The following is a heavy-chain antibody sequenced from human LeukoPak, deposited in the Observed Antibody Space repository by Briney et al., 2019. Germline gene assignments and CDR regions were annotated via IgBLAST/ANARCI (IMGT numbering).Heavy chain of an antibody. J-gene: IGHJ6*03. CDR3: ARVQLELRGYYYYMDV. CDR2: IYTSGST. D-gene: IGHD1-7*01. CDR1: GGSISSGSYY. V-gene: IGHV4-61*02. Sequence: SQTLSLTCTVSGGSISSGSYYWSWLRQPAGKGLEWLGRIYTSGSTNYNPSLKSRVTISVDTSKNQFSLKLSSVTAADTAVYYCARVQLELRGYYYYMDVWGKGTTVTVSS.